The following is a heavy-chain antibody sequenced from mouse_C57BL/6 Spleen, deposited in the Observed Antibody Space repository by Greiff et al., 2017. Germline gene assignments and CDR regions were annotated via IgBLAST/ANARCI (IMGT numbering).Heavy chain of an antibody. CDR2: IDPENGDT. Sequence: VQLQQSGAELVRPGASVKLSCTASGFNITDDYMHWVKQRPEQGLEWIGWIDPENGDTEYASKFQGKATITADTSSNTAYLQLSSLTSEDTAVYYCTTRWLRDAMDYWGQGTSVTVSS. CDR1: GFNITDDY. D-gene: IGHD1-1*02. J-gene: IGHJ4*01. CDR3: TTRWLRDAMDY. V-gene: IGHV14-4*01.